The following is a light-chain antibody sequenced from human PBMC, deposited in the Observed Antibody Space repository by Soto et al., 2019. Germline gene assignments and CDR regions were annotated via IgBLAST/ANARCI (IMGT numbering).Light chain of an antibody. J-gene: IGLJ2*01. CDR1: SSDVGGYKY. Sequence: QSALTQPASVSGSPGQSITISCTGTSSDVGGYKYVSWYQQHPDKAPKLLIFEVSNRPSGISSRFSGSKSGNTASLTISGLQAEDEADYYCASYTSSSTSVIFGRGTKRTVL. CDR3: ASYTSSSTSVI. CDR2: EVS. V-gene: IGLV2-14*01.